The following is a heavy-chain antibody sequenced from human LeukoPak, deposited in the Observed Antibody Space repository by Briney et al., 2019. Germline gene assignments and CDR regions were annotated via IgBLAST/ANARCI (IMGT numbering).Heavy chain of an antibody. D-gene: IGHD5-18*01. CDR2: ISYDGSNK. J-gene: IGHJ4*02. CDR3: AKATQYRPFDY. CDR1: GFTFSSYG. V-gene: IGHV3-30*18. Sequence: GRSLRLSCAASGFTFSSYGMHWVRQAPGKGLEWVAVISYDGSNKYYADSVKGRFTISRDNSKNTLYLQMNSLRAEDTAVYYCAKATQYRPFDYWGQGTLVTVSS.